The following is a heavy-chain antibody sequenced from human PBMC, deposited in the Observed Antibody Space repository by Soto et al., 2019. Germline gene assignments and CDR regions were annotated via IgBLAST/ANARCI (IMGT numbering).Heavy chain of an antibody. CDR2: IYYSGST. J-gene: IGHJ6*02. V-gene: IGHV4-61*01. D-gene: IGHD3-16*01. CDR3: AREMITRYRGADYYYGMDV. CDR1: GGSVSSGSYY. Sequence: QVQLQESGPGLVKPSETLSLTCSVSGGSVSSGSYYWSWIRQPPGKGLEWIGSIYYSGSTKYNPSLKSRVTISVDTSKTQFSLKLSSVTAADTAVYYCAREMITRYRGADYYYGMDVWGQGTTVTVSS.